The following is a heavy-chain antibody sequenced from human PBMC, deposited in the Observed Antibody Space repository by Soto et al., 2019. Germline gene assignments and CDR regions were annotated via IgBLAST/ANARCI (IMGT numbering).Heavy chain of an antibody. CDR1: GGSITSANW. Sequence: SETLSLTCAVSGGSITSANWWTWVRQPPRGGLEWIGEISHSGITNYKASLKSRVTMSVDKTKNDVSLKLTSVTAADTAVYYCARVLRGWFDPWGQGTPVTVSS. J-gene: IGHJ5*02. V-gene: IGHV4-4*02. CDR2: ISHSGIT. CDR3: ARVLRGWFDP.